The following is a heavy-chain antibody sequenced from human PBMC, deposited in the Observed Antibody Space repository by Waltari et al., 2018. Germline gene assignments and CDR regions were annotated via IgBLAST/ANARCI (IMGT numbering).Heavy chain of an antibody. D-gene: IGHD1-26*01. CDR1: GFTFSSYW. CDR3: ARIRGSLQSSFDY. Sequence: EVQLVESGGGLVQPGGSLRLSCAASGFTFSSYWMSWVRQAPGKGLEWVANIKQDGSEKYYVDSVKGRFTISRDNAKNSLYLQMNSLRAEDTAVYYCARIRGSLQSSFDYWGQGTLVTVSS. V-gene: IGHV3-7*01. J-gene: IGHJ4*02. CDR2: IKQDGSEK.